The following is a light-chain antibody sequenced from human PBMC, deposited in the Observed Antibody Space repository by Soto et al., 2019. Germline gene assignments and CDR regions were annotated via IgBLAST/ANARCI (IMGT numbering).Light chain of an antibody. CDR1: QSVATYY. Sequence: EIVLTQSPGTLSLSPGERATLSCRASQSVATYYLGWFQQKPGQAPRLLIYDASNRATGIPARFSGSGSGTDFTLPISRLEPEDFAVYYCQQYGSSLWTFGQGTKVDIK. CDR3: QQYGSSLWT. J-gene: IGKJ1*01. CDR2: DAS. V-gene: IGKV3-20*01.